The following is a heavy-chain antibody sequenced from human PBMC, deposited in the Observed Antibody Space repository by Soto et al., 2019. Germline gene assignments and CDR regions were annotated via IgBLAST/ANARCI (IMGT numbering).Heavy chain of an antibody. CDR2: TYYRSKWYN. Sequence: PSQTLSLTCAIYGDSVSSNSAAWNWIRQSPSRGLEWLGRTYYRSKWYNDYAVSVKSRITINPDTSKNQFSLQLNSVTPEDTAVYYCAREYCSGGSCYPAGLDAFDIWGQGTMVTVS. CDR1: GDSVSSNSAA. CDR3: AREYCSGGSCYPAGLDAFDI. D-gene: IGHD2-15*01. J-gene: IGHJ3*02. V-gene: IGHV6-1*01.